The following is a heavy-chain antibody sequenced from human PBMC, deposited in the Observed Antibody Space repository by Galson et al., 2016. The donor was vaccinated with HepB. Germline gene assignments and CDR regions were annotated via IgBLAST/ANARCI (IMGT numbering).Heavy chain of an antibody. CDR1: GFDFLDHG. D-gene: IGHD1-1*01. J-gene: IGHJ4*02. V-gene: IGHV3-9*01. CDR3: ARASSGRVISFFDS. CDR2: ISWNSASI. Sequence: SLRLSCAASGFDFLDHGMHWVRQAPGKGLEWVSGISWNSASIGYADSVRGRFTISRDNAKNSLNLQMNDLEAEDTAFYFCARASSGRVISFFDSWGQGTLVTVSS.